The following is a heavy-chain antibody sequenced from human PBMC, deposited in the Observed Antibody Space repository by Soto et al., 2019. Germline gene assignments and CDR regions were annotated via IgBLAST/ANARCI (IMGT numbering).Heavy chain of an antibody. Sequence: QVQLVESGGGVVQPGRSLRLSCAASGFTFSSYGMHWVRQAPGKGLEWVAVIWHDGSNKYYADSVKGRFTISRDNSKNTLYLQMNSLRAEDTAVYYCAMTYSGSFLADYWGQGTLVTVSS. D-gene: IGHD6-6*01. J-gene: IGHJ4*02. CDR3: AMTYSGSFLADY. CDR1: GFTFSSYG. V-gene: IGHV3-33*01. CDR2: IWHDGSNK.